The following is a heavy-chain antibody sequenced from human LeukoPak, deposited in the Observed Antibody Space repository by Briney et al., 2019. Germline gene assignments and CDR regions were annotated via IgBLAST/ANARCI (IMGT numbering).Heavy chain of an antibody. D-gene: IGHD3-22*01. CDR3: ARVNYYDSSGYSTYYYYYYMDV. CDR2: ISSSGSTI. CDR1: GFTFSSYA. Sequence: GGSLRLSCAASGFTFSSYAMSWVRQAPGKGLEWVSYISSSGSTIYYADSVKGRFTISRDNAKNSLYLQMNSLRAEDTAVYYCARVNYYDSSGYSTYYYYYYMDVWGKGTTVTISS. J-gene: IGHJ6*03. V-gene: IGHV3-48*03.